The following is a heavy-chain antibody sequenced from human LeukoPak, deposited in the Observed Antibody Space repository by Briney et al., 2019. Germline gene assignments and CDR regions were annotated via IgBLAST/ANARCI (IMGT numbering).Heavy chain of an antibody. J-gene: IGHJ4*02. CDR3: ARDGLRLGELSRGFDY. D-gene: IGHD3-16*02. Sequence: PSETLSLTCTVSGDSISSSSYYWGWIRQPPGKGLEWIRSIYYSGSTYYNPSLKSRVTISVDTSKNQFSLKLSSVTAADTAVYYCARDGLRLGELSRGFDYWGQGTLVTVSS. CDR1: GDSISSSSYY. CDR2: IYYSGST. V-gene: IGHV4-39*07.